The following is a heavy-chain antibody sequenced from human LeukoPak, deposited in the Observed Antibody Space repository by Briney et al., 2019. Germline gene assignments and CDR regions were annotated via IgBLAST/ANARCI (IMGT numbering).Heavy chain of an antibody. V-gene: IGHV3-9*01. Sequence: GRSLRLYCAASGFTCDDYDMLWVPQAPGKGLEWVSGISWNSGSIGYADSVKGRFTISRDNAKNSLYLQMNSLRAEDTALYYCAKDINVLGALDIWGQGTMVTISS. CDR2: ISWNSGSI. J-gene: IGHJ3*02. CDR1: GFTCDDYD. D-gene: IGHD7-27*01. CDR3: AKDINVLGALDI.